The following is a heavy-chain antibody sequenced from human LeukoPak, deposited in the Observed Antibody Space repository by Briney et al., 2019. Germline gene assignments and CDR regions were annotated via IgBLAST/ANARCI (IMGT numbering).Heavy chain of an antibody. CDR2: IYYSGST. CDR3: ARQAVLWLRLGELSSFDY. D-gene: IGHD3-16*02. J-gene: IGHJ4*02. V-gene: IGHV4-39*01. Sequence: TSETLSLTCTVSGGSISSSSYYWGWIRQPPGKGLEWIGSIYYSGSTYYNPSLKSRVTISVDTSKNQFSLKLSSVTAADTAVYYCARQAVLWLRLGELSSFDYWGQGTLVTVSS. CDR1: GGSISSSSYY.